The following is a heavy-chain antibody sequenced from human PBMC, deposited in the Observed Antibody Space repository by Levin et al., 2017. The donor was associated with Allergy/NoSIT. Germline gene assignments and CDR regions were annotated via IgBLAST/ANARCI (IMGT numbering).Heavy chain of an antibody. Sequence: SETLSLTCTVSGDSVSNSNYYWGWIRQPPGKELEWIGSIYYTGTTYYNPSLKSRVTISVDTSNNQFSLKLSSVTAAVTAVYYCARDSGYGIQNHWGQGTLVTVST. J-gene: IGHJ4*02. CDR3: ARDSGYGIQNH. CDR2: IYYTGTT. D-gene: IGHD6-13*01. CDR1: GDSVSNSNYY. V-gene: IGHV4-39*07.